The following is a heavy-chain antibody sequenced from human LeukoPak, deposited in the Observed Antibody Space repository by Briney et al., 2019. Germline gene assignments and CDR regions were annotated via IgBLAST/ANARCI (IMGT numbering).Heavy chain of an antibody. D-gene: IGHD3-10*01. CDR2: IYYSGST. J-gene: IGHJ6*03. Sequence: SETLSLTCTVSGGSISSSSYYWGWIRQPPGKGLEWIGSIYYSGSTYYNPSLKSRVTISVDTSKNQFSLKLSSVTAADTAVYYCARLGTMVRGVIKRYYYYYMDVWGKGTTVTISS. V-gene: IGHV4-39*07. CDR3: ARLGTMVRGVIKRYYYYYMDV. CDR1: GGSISSSSYY.